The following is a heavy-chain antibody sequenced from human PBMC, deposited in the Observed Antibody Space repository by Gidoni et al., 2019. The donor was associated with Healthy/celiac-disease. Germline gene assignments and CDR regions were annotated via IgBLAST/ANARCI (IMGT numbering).Heavy chain of an antibody. J-gene: IGHJ4*02. CDR1: GVTFRSYA. V-gene: IGHV3-23*01. Sequence: EVQLLESGGGLVQPGGSLRLSCAASGVTFRSYAMGWVRQAPGKGLEVVSDISGSGGSTDYADSVTSKLTISRDNSKNTLYLKMKSLRSEDTAVYYCAKPSTYDDFWSGTLIDYWGQGTLVTVSS. CDR3: AKPSTYDDFWSGTLIDY. CDR2: ISGSGGST. D-gene: IGHD3-3*01.